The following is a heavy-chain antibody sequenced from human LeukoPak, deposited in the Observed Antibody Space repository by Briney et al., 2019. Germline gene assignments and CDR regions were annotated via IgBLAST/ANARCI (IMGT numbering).Heavy chain of an antibody. CDR2: IIPILSIA. V-gene: IGHV1-69*04. Sequence: SVKVSCKASGGTFSSYAISWVRQAPGQGLEWMGRIIPILSIANYAQKFQGRVTITADKSTSTAYMELSSLRSEDTAVYYCARDPSLAGNYFAYWAQGTLVTVS. J-gene: IGHJ4*02. CDR3: ARDPSLAGNYFAY. D-gene: IGHD6-19*01. CDR1: GGTFSSYA.